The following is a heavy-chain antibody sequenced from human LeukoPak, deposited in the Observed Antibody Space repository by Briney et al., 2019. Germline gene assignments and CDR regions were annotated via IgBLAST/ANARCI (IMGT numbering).Heavy chain of an antibody. CDR1: GYTFSGYY. CDR3: ASGSGYYGSGSYYNVLDY. V-gene: IGHV1-2*02. J-gene: IGHJ4*02. D-gene: IGHD3-10*01. CDR2: INPNSAAT. Sequence: ASVKVSCKASGYTFSGYYMHWVRQAPGQGLEWMGWINPNSAATNYARRFQGRVTMTRDTSISTAYMELSRLTSDDTAVYYCASGSGYYGSGSYYNVLDYWGQGTLVTVSS.